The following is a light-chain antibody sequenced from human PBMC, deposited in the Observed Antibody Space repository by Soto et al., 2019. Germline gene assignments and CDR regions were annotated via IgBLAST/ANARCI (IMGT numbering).Light chain of an antibody. CDR1: QSVSSAL. CDR2: RAS. V-gene: IGKV3-20*01. J-gene: IGKJ4*01. Sequence: EIVLTQSPDTLSLSPGERATLSCRASQSVSSALLAWYQQKPGQAPRLLIYRASTRAPGIPDRFPGSGSGTDFSLTISSLEPEDCAVYYCQQDESSPLTFGGGTKVEIK. CDR3: QQDESSPLT.